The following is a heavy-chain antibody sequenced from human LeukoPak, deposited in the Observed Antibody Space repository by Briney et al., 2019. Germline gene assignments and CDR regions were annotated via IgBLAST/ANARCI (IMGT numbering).Heavy chain of an antibody. V-gene: IGHV3-74*01. CDR3: GSVKEGG. J-gene: IGHJ4*02. Sequence: PGGALRLSRASSRWTLSSSWLDSVRQPPGKGLVWVSRINSDGSDRSYADSVKGRFTISRDNAKNTVYLEMNSLRAEDTAVYYCGSVKEGGWGQGTLVTVSS. CDR2: INSDGSDR. CDR1: RWTLSSSW.